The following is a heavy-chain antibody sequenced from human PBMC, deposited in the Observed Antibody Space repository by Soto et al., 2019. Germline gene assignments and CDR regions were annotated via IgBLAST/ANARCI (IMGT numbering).Heavy chain of an antibody. CDR1: GFTFSSYA. Sequence: SLRLSCSASGFTFSSYAMHWVRQAPGKGLEYVSAISSNGGSTYYVDSVKGRFTISRDNSKNTLYLQMSSLRAEDTAVYYCVKDLPTMVRGVIIDAFDIWGQGTMVTVSS. CDR2: ISSNGGST. CDR3: VKDLPTMVRGVIIDAFDI. V-gene: IGHV3-64D*06. D-gene: IGHD3-10*01. J-gene: IGHJ3*02.